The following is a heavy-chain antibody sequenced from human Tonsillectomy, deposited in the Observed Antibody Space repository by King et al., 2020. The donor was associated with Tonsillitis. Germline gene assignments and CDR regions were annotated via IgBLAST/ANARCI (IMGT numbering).Heavy chain of an antibody. J-gene: IGHJ6*02. Sequence: QLVQSGGGLVQPGRSLRLSCAASGFTFDDYAMHWVRQAPGKGLEWVSGICWNSGSIGYADSVKGRFTISRDNAKNSLYLQMNSLRAEDTALYYCAKDGGYDPTSGDMDVWGQGTTVTVSS. CDR2: ICWNSGSI. CDR3: AKDGGYDPTSGDMDV. D-gene: IGHD5-12*01. V-gene: IGHV3-9*01. CDR1: GFTFDDYA.